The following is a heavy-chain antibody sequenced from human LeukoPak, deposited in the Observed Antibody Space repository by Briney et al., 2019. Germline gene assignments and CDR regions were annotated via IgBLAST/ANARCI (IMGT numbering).Heavy chain of an antibody. D-gene: IGHD2-15*01. Sequence: GGSLRLSCAASGFTFSSYSMNWVRQAPGKGLEWVSYISSSSSTIYYADSVKGRFTISRDNAKNSLYLQMNSLRAEDTAVYYCARDSQTPGGRGYFDYWGQGTLVTVSS. CDR1: GFTFSSYS. J-gene: IGHJ4*02. V-gene: IGHV3-48*01. CDR2: ISSSSSTI. CDR3: ARDSQTPGGRGYFDY.